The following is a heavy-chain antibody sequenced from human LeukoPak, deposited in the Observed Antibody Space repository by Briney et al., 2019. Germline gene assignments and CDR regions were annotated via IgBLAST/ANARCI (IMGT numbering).Heavy chain of an antibody. CDR2: ISYDGSNK. CDR1: GFTFSSYG. V-gene: IGHV3-30*18. J-gene: IGHJ4*02. Sequence: GGSLRLSCAASGFTFSSYGMHWVRQAPGKGLEWVAVISYDGSNKYYADSVKGRFTISRDNSKNTLYLQMNSLRAEDTAVYYCAKGFYSNYVYLGYFDYWAREPWSPSPQ. D-gene: IGHD4-11*01. CDR3: AKGFYSNYVYLGYFDY.